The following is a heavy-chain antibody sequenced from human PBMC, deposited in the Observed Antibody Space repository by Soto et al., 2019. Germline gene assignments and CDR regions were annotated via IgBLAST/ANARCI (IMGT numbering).Heavy chain of an antibody. D-gene: IGHD2-2*01. CDR2: INHSGST. J-gene: IGHJ6*03. CDR1: GGSFSGYY. V-gene: IGHV4-34*01. CDR3: ARGRRDIVVVPAATGHYYYYYYLDG. Sequence: SETLSLTCAVYGGSFSGYYWSWIRQPPGKGLEWIGEINHSGSTNYNPSLKSRVTISVDTSKNQFSLKLSSVTAADTAVYYCARGRRDIVVVPAATGHYYYYYYLDGWGKGTTVTVSS.